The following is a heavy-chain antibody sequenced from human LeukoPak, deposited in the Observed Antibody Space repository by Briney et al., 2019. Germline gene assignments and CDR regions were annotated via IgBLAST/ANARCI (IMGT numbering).Heavy chain of an antibody. CDR2: INHSGST. Sequence: SETLSLTCTVSGGSISSYYWSWIRQPPGKGLEWIGEINHSGSTNYNPSLKSRVTISVDTSKNQFSLKLSSVTAADTAVYYCARRQGYSSGWYQGRGYYFDYWGQGTLVTVSS. D-gene: IGHD6-19*01. CDR3: ARRQGYSSGWYQGRGYYFDY. J-gene: IGHJ4*02. CDR1: GGSISSYY. V-gene: IGHV4-34*01.